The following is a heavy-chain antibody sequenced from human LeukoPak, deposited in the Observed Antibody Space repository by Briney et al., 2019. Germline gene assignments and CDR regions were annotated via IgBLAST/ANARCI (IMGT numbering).Heavy chain of an antibody. Sequence: SETLSLTCTVYGGTSSSSSYYWGGIRQPPGKRLEWIGSIYYRGSTYYNPSLKSRVTISVDTSKNQFSLKLSSVTAADTAVYYCARLRSPDITMIVGAFDIWGQGTMVTVSS. CDR3: ARLRSPDITMIVGAFDI. J-gene: IGHJ3*02. CDR2: IYYRGST. D-gene: IGHD3-22*01. CDR1: GGTSSSSSYY. V-gene: IGHV4-39*01.